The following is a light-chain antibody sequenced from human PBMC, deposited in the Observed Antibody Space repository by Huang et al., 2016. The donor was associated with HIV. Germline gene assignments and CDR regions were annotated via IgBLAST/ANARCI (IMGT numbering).Light chain of an antibody. CDR1: QSVTGN. Sequence: EIVMTQSPATLSVSPGERATLSCRASQSVTGNLAWDQHKPGQPPRLLIYGASTRVAGAAARFNASGSGTEFTLTINSLQSEDFAVYYCQQYNKWPRTFGPGTKVDVK. J-gene: IGKJ3*01. CDR2: GAS. V-gene: IGKV3-15*01. CDR3: QQYNKWPRT.